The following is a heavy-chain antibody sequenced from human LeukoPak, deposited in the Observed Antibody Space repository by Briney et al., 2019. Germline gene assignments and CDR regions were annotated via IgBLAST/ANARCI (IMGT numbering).Heavy chain of an antibody. D-gene: IGHD3-10*01. Sequence: RGSLSLSCAASGFSVSSNYMSWVRQAPGKGLEWVSIIYSSGTTHSADSVRGRFTISRDNSKNTLYLQMSSLRAEDTAVYYCARAARGYYFDYWGQGTLVTVSS. CDR1: GFSVSSNY. J-gene: IGHJ4*02. CDR2: IYSSGTT. V-gene: IGHV3-66*01. CDR3: ARAARGYYFDY.